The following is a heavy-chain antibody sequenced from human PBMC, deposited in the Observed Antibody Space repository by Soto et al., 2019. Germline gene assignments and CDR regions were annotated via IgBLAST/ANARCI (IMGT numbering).Heavy chain of an antibody. J-gene: IGHJ6*02. D-gene: IGHD6-19*01. CDR3: ARISIPMGSSGGLYYYYGMDV. Sequence: SGPTLVNPTQTLTLTCTFSGFSLSTSGMCVSWIRQPPGKALEWLALIDWDDDKYYSTPLKTRLTISKDTSKNQVVLTMTNMDPVDTATYYCARISIPMGSSGGLYYYYGMDVWGQGTTVTVSS. CDR2: IDWDDDK. V-gene: IGHV2-70*01. CDR1: GFSLSTSGMC.